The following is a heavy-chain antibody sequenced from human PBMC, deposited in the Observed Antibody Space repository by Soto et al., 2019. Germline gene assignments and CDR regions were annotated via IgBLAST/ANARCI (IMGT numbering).Heavy chain of an antibody. D-gene: IGHD6-19*01. J-gene: IGHJ4*02. Sequence: EVQLVESGGDLVQPGGSLRLSCAASGFTFSSYWMHWVRQAPGKGLVWVSRINGDGSSTSYADSVKGRFTISRDNAKKTLYLQMKSLRPEETAVYFCARGPSGSGFYVGDSWGQGTLVTVSS. CDR1: GFTFSSYW. CDR2: INGDGSST. V-gene: IGHV3-74*01. CDR3: ARGPSGSGFYVGDS.